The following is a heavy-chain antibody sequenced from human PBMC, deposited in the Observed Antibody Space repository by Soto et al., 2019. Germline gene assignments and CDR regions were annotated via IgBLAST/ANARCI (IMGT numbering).Heavy chain of an antibody. Sequence: SETLSLTCTVSGGSISSSSYYWGWIRQPPGKGLEWIGSIYYSGSTYYNPSLKSRVTISVDTSKNQFSLKLSSVTAADTAVYYCARQRGSYYDYYYGMDVWGQGTTVTVSS. CDR2: IYYSGST. J-gene: IGHJ6*02. CDR3: ARQRGSYYDYYYGMDV. CDR1: GGSISSSSYY. D-gene: IGHD1-26*01. V-gene: IGHV4-39*01.